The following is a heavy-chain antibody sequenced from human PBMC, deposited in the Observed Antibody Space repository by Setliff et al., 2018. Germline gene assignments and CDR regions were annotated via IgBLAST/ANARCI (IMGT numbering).Heavy chain of an antibody. V-gene: IGHV1-2*02. CDR1: GYTFTGYY. CDR3: ARVWPDPNWDDAFDI. Sequence: ASVKVSCKASGYTFTGYYMHWVRQAPGQGLEWMGWINPNSGGTNYAQKFQGRVTMTRDTSISTAYMELSRLRSDDTAVYYCARVWPDPNWDDAFDIWGQGTMVTVS. D-gene: IGHD7-27*01. J-gene: IGHJ3*02. CDR2: INPNSGGT.